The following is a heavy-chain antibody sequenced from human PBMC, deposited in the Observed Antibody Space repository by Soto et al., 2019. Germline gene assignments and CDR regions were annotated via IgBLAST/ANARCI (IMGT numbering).Heavy chain of an antibody. D-gene: IGHD1-7*01. CDR2: INHSGST. CDR3: ARSGTTCGAFDI. J-gene: IGHJ3*02. V-gene: IGHV4-34*01. CDR1: GGSFSGYY. Sequence: QVQLQQWGAGLLKPSETLSLTCAVYGGSFSGYYWSWIRQPPRKGLEWIGEINHSGSTNYNPSLKSRVTISVDTANNQCSLKLSSVTAADTAVYYCARSGTTCGAFDIWGQGTMVTVSS.